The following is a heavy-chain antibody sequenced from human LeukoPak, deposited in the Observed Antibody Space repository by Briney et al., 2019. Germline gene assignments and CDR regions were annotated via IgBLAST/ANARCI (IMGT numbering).Heavy chain of an antibody. V-gene: IGHV3-30*02. CDR3: RSPDY. CDR1: GFTFSSYG. CDR2: IRYDGSNK. J-gene: IGHJ4*02. D-gene: IGHD3-10*01. Sequence: GGSLRLSRAASGFTFSSYGTNWVRQAPGKGLEWVAFIRYDGSNKYYADSVKGRFTFSRDNSKNTLFLQMNSLRAEDTAVYYCRSPDYWGQGTLVTVSS.